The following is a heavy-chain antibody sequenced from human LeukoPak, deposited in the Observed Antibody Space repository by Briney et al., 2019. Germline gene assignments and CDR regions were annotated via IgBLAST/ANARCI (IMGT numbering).Heavy chain of an antibody. CDR1: GYSFTAFY. V-gene: IGHV1-2*02. J-gene: IGHJ4*02. CDR2: IHPRSGET. CDR3: ARDGEYGTGSYYRGCFDY. Sequence: ASVKVSCKASGYSFTAFYIHWVRQARGQGLEWMGWIHPRSGETNYAQKFQGRVTMTRDASISTAYTDLSSLGSDDTAVYYCARDGEYGTGSYYRGCFDYWGQGILVTVSS. D-gene: IGHD3-10*01.